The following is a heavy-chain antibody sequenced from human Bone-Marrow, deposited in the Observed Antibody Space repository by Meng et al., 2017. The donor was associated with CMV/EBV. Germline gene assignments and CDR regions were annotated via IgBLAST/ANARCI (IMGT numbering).Heavy chain of an antibody. CDR1: GGTFSGYY. V-gene: IGHV4-34*01. CDR3: ARGQDWSGSYPS. CDR2: INHSGST. D-gene: IGHD1-26*01. J-gene: IGHJ4*01. Sequence: GSLRLSCAVYGGTFSGYYWSWIRQAPGKGLEWIGEINHSGSTNYNPSLKSRVTITVDTSKNQFSLKLSSVTAADTAVYYCARGQDWSGSYPSWGHGTLVTVSS.